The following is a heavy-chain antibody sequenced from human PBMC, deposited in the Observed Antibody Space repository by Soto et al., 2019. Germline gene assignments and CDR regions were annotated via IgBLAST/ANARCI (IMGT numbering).Heavy chain of an antibody. V-gene: IGHV3-30*18. CDR3: AKDRGTIFGVDLNGMDV. Sequence: PGGSLRLSCAASGFTFSSYGMHWVRQAPGKGLEWVAVISYDGSNKYYADSVKGRFTISRDNSKNTLYLQMNSLRAEDTAVYYCAKDRGTIFGVDLNGMDVWGQGTTVTVSS. J-gene: IGHJ6*02. CDR2: ISYDGSNK. CDR1: GFTFSSYG. D-gene: IGHD3-3*01.